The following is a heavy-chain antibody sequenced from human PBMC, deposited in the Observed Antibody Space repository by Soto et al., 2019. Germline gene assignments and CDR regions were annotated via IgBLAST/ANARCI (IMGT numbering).Heavy chain of an antibody. J-gene: IGHJ4*02. D-gene: IGHD6-13*01. V-gene: IGHV1-69*13. CDR3: ARDLAAAGTGDY. CDR1: GGTFSSYA. CDR2: IIPIFGTA. Sequence: ASVKVSCKASGGTFSSYAISWVRQAPGQGLEWMGGIIPIFGTANYAQKFQGRVTITADESTSTAYMELSSLRSEDTAVYYCARDLAAAGTGDYWGQGTLVTVS.